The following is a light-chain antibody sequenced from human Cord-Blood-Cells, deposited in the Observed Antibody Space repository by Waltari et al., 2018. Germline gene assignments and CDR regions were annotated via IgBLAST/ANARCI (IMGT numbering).Light chain of an antibody. CDR1: SSDVGGYNY. CDR3: CSYAGSYTWV. J-gene: IGLJ3*02. Sequence: QSALTQPRSVSGSPGQSVTISCTGTSSDVGGYNYVSWYQQHPAKAPQLMIYEVSKRPSGVPDRFSGSKAGNTASLTISGLQAEDEADYYCCSYAGSYTWVFGGGTKLTVL. V-gene: IGLV2-11*01. CDR2: EVS.